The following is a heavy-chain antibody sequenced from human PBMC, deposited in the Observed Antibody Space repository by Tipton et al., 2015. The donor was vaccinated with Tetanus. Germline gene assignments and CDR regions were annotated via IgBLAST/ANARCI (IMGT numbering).Heavy chain of an antibody. J-gene: IGHJ4*02. D-gene: IGHD4-17*01. CDR3: ARGPYHYGDYYFDY. V-gene: IGHV3-30*03. Sequence: SLRLSCAASGFTLRTYSMNWVRQAPGKGLEWVAVISYDGSNKYDAGSVKGRLTISRDNSNNTLYVQMDSLRAEDTAVYYCARGPYHYGDYYFDYWGRGTLVTVSS. CDR2: ISYDGSNK. CDR1: GFTLRTYS.